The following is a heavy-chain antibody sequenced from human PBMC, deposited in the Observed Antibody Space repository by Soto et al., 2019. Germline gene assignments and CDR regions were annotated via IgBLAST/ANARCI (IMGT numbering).Heavy chain of an antibody. J-gene: IGHJ6*02. CDR3: ARGLVGATLDYYYGMDV. Sequence: ASVKVSCKASGYTFTSYGISWVRQAPGQGLEWMGWISAYNGNTNYAQKLQGRVTMTTDTSTSTAYMELRSLRSDDTAVYYCARGLVGATLDYYYGMDVWGQGTKVTVSS. CDR2: ISAYNGNT. CDR1: GYTFTSYG. D-gene: IGHD1-26*01. V-gene: IGHV1-18*01.